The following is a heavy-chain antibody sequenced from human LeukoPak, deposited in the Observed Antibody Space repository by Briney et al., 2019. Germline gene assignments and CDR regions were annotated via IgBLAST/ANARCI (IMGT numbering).Heavy chain of an antibody. D-gene: IGHD4-11*01. J-gene: IGHJ6*03. Sequence: GRSLRLSCAASGFTFSSYSMNWVRQAPGKGLEWVSYISSSSSTIYYADSVKGRFTISRDNAKNSLYLQMNSLRAEDTAVYYCARASFSLYYSNFYMDVWGKGTTVTVSS. CDR1: GFTFSSYS. CDR3: ARASFSLYYSNFYMDV. CDR2: ISSSSSTI. V-gene: IGHV3-48*01.